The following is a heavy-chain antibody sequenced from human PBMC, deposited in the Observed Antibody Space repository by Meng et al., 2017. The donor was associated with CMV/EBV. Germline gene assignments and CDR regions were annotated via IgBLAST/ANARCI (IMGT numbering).Heavy chain of an antibody. J-gene: IGHJ6*02. CDR1: GFTFSSYG. D-gene: IGHD2-2*01. Sequence: GESLKISCAASGFTFSSYGIHWVRQAPGKGLEWVAFIRYDGSNKYYADSVKGRFTISRDNSKNTLYLQMNSLRAEDTAVYYCAKTIGYCSSTSCSRGFYYYYGMDVWGQGTTVTVSS. V-gene: IGHV3-30*02. CDR3: AKTIGYCSSTSCSRGFYYYYGMDV. CDR2: IRYDGSNK.